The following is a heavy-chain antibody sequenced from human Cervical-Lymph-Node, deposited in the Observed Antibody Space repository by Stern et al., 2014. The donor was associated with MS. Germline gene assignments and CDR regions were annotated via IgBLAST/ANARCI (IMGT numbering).Heavy chain of an antibody. Sequence: QVQLVESGAEVKKPGSSVKVSCKASGGTFRSSTISWVRQAPGQGLEWMGGIIPLFGTANYAQKFQGRVTITADESPSTAYMELSSLRSEDTAVYYCARELSQVLVYWGQGTLVTVSS. CDR1: GGTFRSST. V-gene: IGHV1-69*01. J-gene: IGHJ4*02. CDR3: ARELSQVLVY. CDR2: IIPLFGTA.